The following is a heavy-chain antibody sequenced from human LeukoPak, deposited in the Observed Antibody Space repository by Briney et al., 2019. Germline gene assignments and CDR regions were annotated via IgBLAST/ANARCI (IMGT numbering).Heavy chain of an antibody. V-gene: IGHV1-69*04. CDR1: GGTFSSYA. Sequence: SVKVSCKASGGTFSSYAISWVRQAPGQGLEWMGRIIPILGIANYAQKFQGRVTITADKSTSTAYMELSSLRSEDTAVYYCARKVHYDILTGDDAFDIWGQGTMVTVSS. CDR2: IIPILGIA. J-gene: IGHJ3*02. CDR3: ARKVHYDILTGDDAFDI. D-gene: IGHD3-9*01.